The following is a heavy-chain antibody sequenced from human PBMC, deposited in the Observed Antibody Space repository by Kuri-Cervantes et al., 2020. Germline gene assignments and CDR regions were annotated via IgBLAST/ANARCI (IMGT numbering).Heavy chain of an antibody. Sequence: GESLKISCAASGFTFSNSAMSWVRQAPGKGLEWVSAIGTGGDTYYADSVKGRFTISRDNSKNTLYLQMNSLRAEDTAVYYCARDTRWFGELLFVYWGQGTLVTVSS. CDR1: GFTFSNSA. J-gene: IGHJ4*02. CDR2: IGTGGDT. D-gene: IGHD3-10*01. CDR3: ARDTRWFGELLFVY. V-gene: IGHV3-23*01.